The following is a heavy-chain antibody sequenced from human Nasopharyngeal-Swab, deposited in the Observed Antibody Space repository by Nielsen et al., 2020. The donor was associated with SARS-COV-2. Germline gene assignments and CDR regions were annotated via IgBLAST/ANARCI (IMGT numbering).Heavy chain of an antibody. D-gene: IGHD3-22*01. CDR2: INHRGST. J-gene: IGHJ5*01. CDR1: GGSFTDYY. Sequence: GSLRLSCAAYGGSFTDYYWTWIRQPPGKGLEWIGEINHRGSTNYNPSLKSRVPISADTSKNQFSLNLSPVTAADTAVYYCARGLVDVNMMLVVIGFSYWLDSWGQGTLVTVSS. CDR3: ARGLVDVNMMLVVIGFSYWLDS. V-gene: IGHV4-34*01.